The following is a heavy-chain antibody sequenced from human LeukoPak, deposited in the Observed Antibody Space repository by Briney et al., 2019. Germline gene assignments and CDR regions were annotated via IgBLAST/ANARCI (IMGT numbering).Heavy chain of an antibody. CDR2: ISGSGGST. D-gene: IGHD2-21*01. CDR3: AKAPVTTCRGAYCYPFDY. Sequence: GGSLRLSCAASGFTFSSYAMSWVRQAPGKGVEWVSAISGSGGSTYYADSVKGRFTISRDNSKNTLYLQMNSLRAEDTAVYYCAKAPVTTCRGAYCYPFDYWGQGTLVTVSS. CDR1: GFTFSSYA. V-gene: IGHV3-23*01. J-gene: IGHJ4*02.